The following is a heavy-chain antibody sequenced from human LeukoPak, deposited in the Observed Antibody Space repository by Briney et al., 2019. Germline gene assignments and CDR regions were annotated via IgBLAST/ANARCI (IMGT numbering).Heavy chain of an antibody. CDR2: TYYRSKWYN. CDR1: GDSVSSNSAA. CDR3: ARHAKYCSSTSCAVGYYYGMDV. J-gene: IGHJ6*02. Sequence: SQTLSLTCAISGDSVSSNSAAWNWIRQSPWRGFEWLGRTYYRSKWYNEYAVSVKSRITISPDTSKNQFSLKLSSVTAADTAVYYCARHAKYCSSTSCAVGYYYGMDVWGQGTTVTVSS. D-gene: IGHD2-2*01. V-gene: IGHV6-1*01.